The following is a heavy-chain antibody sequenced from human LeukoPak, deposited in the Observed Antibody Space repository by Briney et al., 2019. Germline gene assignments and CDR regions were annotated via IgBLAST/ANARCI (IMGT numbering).Heavy chain of an antibody. CDR3: ARCSGGSCSYYYYYMDV. CDR2: INTNTGNP. CDR1: GYTFTSYA. J-gene: IGHJ6*03. Sequence: PGASVKVSCKASGYTFTSYAMNWVRQAPGQGLEWMGWINTNTGNPKYAQGFTGRFAFSLDTSVSTAYLQISSLKAEDTAVYYCARCSGGSCSYYYYYMDVWGKGTTVTVSS. V-gene: IGHV7-4-1*02. D-gene: IGHD2-15*01.